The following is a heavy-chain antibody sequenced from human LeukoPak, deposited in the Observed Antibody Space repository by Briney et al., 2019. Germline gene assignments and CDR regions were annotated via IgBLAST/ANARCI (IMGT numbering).Heavy chain of an antibody. V-gene: IGHV3-11*03. CDR1: GFTFSDYY. J-gene: IGHJ4*02. CDR3: ASPAYGVNGYHFDH. Sequence: GGSLTLSCAASGFTFSDYYMTWIPQAPGKGLDWVSSISGSGSYTEYADSVKGRFTLYSDNAEKSLYLQMNSLRVDDTAVYYCASPAYGVNGYHFDHWGQGILVTVSS. D-gene: IGHD4-17*01. CDR2: ISGSGSYT.